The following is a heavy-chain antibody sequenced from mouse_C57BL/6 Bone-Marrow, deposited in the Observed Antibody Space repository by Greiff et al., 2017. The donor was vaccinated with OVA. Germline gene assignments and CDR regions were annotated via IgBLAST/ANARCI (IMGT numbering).Heavy chain of an antibody. CDR2: INPYNGGT. D-gene: IGHD1-1*01. CDR3: ANYYGSGWYFDV. CDR1: GYTFTDYY. J-gene: IGHJ1*03. Sequence: VQLQQSGPVLVKPGASVKMSCKASGYTFTDYYMNWVKQSHGKSLEWIGVINPYNGGTSYNQKFKGKATLTVDKSSSTAYMELNSLTSEDSAVYYCANYYGSGWYFDVWGTGTTVTVSS. V-gene: IGHV1-19*01.